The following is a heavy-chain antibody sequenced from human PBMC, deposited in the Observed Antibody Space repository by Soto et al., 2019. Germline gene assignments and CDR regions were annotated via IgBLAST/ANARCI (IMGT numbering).Heavy chain of an antibody. D-gene: IGHD4-17*01. V-gene: IGHV4-31*03. Sequence: QVQLQESGPGLVEASETLSLTCTVSGATISSGGFYWSWIRQRPGKGLEGIGRIYYTGTTYYNPSLYSRVTISLDMSSNQFSLKLRSVTAADTAKDFCARDDSFYGEPGYGMNVWGQGTTVTVSS. CDR2: IYYTGTT. CDR1: GATISSGGFY. CDR3: ARDDSFYGEPGYGMNV. J-gene: IGHJ6*02.